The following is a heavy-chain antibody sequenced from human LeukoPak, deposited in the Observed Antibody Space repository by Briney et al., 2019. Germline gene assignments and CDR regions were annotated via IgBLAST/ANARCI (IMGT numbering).Heavy chain of an antibody. J-gene: IGHJ3*02. CDR1: GYSFTSYW. D-gene: IGHD3-22*01. Sequence: GESLKISCKGSGYSFTSYWIGWVRQMPGEGLEWMGIIYPGDSDTRYSPSFQGQVTTSADKSISTAYLQWSSLKASDTAMYYCARRRRYDSSGYYYPDAFDIWGQGTMVTVSS. V-gene: IGHV5-51*01. CDR2: IYPGDSDT. CDR3: ARRRRYDSSGYYYPDAFDI.